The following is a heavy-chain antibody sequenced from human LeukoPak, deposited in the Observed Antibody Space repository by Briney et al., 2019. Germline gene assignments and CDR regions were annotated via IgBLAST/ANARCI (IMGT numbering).Heavy chain of an antibody. V-gene: IGHV3-48*01. CDR2: ISSGSGTI. D-gene: IGHD2-2*01. J-gene: IGHJ4*02. CDR1: GFTFSSYS. Sequence: GGSLRLSCEASGFTFSSYSMNWVRQAPGKGLEWVSYISSGSGTIYYADSVKGRFTISRDNAKNSLYLQMNSLRAEDTAVYYCARAPTVLVGYCSSSSCQADYWGQGTLVTVSS. CDR3: ARAPTVLVGYCSSSSCQADY.